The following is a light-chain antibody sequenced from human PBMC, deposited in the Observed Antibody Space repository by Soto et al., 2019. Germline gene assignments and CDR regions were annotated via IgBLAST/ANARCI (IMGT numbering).Light chain of an antibody. V-gene: IGLV6-57*01. J-gene: IGLJ3*02. CDR1: SGNIANNY. CDR3: HSYAGSSQGV. CDR2: DDD. Sequence: NFMLTQPHSVSASPGKTVTISCARSSGNIANNYVQWYQQRPGSSPTTVIYDDDQRPSGVPDRFSGSIDRSSNSASLTISGLRTEDEADYSCHSYAGSSQGVFGGGTKLTVL.